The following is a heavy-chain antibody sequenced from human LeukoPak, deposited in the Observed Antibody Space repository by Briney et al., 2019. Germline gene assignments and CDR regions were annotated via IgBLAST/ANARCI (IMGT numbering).Heavy chain of an antibody. D-gene: IGHD3-9*01. CDR2: IIPIFDTA. V-gene: IGHV1-69*01. CDR1: GFTFSSYA. J-gene: IGHJ4*02. CDR3: ARDLVGSHTSYSSGAWDY. Sequence: GGSLRLSCAASGFTFSSYAISWVRQAPGQGLEWMGWIIPIFDTADYAQKFQGRLTITADDSTNTAYMELSSLRAEDTAVYYCARDLVGSHTSYSSGAWDYWGQGTLVTVSS.